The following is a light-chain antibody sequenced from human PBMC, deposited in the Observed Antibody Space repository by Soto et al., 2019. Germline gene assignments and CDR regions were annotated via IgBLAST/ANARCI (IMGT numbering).Light chain of an antibody. CDR3: QQYNGWPRT. Sequence: EIVMTQSPATVSVSPGERASLSCRASQSVSSDLAWYQQKPGQAPRLLIYGASTRATGISARFSGSGSGTEFTLTISSLQSEDFAVYYCQQYNGWPRTFGQGTKVDIK. CDR1: QSVSSD. J-gene: IGKJ1*01. V-gene: IGKV3-15*01. CDR2: GAS.